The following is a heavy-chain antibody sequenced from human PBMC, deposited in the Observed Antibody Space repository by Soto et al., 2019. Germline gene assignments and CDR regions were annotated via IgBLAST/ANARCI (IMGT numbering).Heavy chain of an antibody. J-gene: IGHJ6*02. V-gene: IGHV3-33*01. CDR3: AREAGSFYYYGMDV. Sequence: QVQLVESGGGVVXXGRSLRLSCAASGFTFSSYGMHWVRQAPGKGLEWVAVIWYDGSNKYYADSVKGRFTISRDNSKNTLYLQMNSLRAEDTAVYYCAREAGSFYYYGMDVWGQGTTVTVSS. D-gene: IGHD3-10*01. CDR1: GFTFSSYG. CDR2: IWYDGSNK.